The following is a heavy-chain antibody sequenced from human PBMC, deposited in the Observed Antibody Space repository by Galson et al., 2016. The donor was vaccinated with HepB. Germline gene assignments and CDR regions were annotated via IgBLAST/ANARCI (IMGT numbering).Heavy chain of an antibody. CDR2: ISAYNGNT. V-gene: IGHV1-18*04. J-gene: IGHJ4*02. CDR3: VRGDYYGSSGYYDY. CDR1: GYTFTSYG. D-gene: IGHD3-22*01. Sequence: SVKVSCKASGYTFTSYGISWVRQAPGQGLEWMGWISAYNGNTNYAQKLQGRVTMTTDTSTSTAYMELRSLTSDDTAVYYCVRGDYYGSSGYYDYWDQGTLVTVSS.